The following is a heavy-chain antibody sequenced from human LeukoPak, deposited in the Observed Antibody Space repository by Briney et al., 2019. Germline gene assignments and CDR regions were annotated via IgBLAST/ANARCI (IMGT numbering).Heavy chain of an antibody. J-gene: IGHJ4*02. V-gene: IGHV1-2*02. Sequence: ASVKVSCKASGYSFTDYNMHWVRQAPGQGLEWMGWINPNTGGTNYAQKFQDRVAMTRDTSISTAYMELSRLRSDDTAVYYCAREGQWAGFDYWGQGTLVTVSS. CDR3: AREGQWAGFDY. D-gene: IGHD6-19*01. CDR2: INPNTGGT. CDR1: GYSFTDYN.